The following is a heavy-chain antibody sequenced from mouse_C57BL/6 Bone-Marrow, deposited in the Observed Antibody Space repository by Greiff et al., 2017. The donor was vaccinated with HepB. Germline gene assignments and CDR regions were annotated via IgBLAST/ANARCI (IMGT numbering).Heavy chain of an antibody. D-gene: IGHD2-4*01. V-gene: IGHV14-4*01. J-gene: IGHJ3*01. CDR3: TCYDYDFFAY. Sequence: EVQLQQSGAELVRPGAPVKLSCTASGFNIKDDYMHWVKQRPEQGLEWIGWIDPENGDTEYASKFQGKATITADTSSNTAYLQLSSLTSEDTAVYYCTCYDYDFFAYWGQGTLVTVSA. CDR2: IDPENGDT. CDR1: GFNIKDDY.